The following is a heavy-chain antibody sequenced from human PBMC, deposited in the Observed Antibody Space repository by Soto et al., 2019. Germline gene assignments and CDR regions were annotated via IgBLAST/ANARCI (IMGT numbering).Heavy chain of an antibody. Sequence: QVQLVQSGAEVKKPGASVKVSCKASGYTFTSYDINWVRQATGQGLEWMGWMNPNSGNTGYAQKFQGRVTMTRNTSISTAYMELSSLRSEDTAVYYCARDTRVATPYYYYYYMDVWGKGTTVTVSS. V-gene: IGHV1-8*01. CDR1: GYTFTSYD. CDR3: ARDTRVATPYYYYYYMDV. CDR2: MNPNSGNT. D-gene: IGHD5-12*01. J-gene: IGHJ6*03.